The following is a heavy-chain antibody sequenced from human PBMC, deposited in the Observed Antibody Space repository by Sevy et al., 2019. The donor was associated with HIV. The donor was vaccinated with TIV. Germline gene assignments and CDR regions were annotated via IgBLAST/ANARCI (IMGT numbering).Heavy chain of an antibody. Sequence: GGSLRLSCAASGFTFNRYSMHWVRQAPGKGLEWVAPISFDATSKHYPDSVKGRFTISRDNFQNSLLLQMDSLRPEDKAVYYCALERLSSDVAEYFQNWGQGTLVTVSS. CDR2: ISFDATSK. CDR1: GFTFNRYS. V-gene: IGHV3-30-3*01. J-gene: IGHJ1*01. CDR3: ALERLSSDVAEYFQN. D-gene: IGHD1-1*01.